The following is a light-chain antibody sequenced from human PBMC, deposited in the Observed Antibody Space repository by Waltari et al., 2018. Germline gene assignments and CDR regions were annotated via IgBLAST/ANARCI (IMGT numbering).Light chain of an antibody. CDR2: DVS. CDR1: SSDVGGYSY. V-gene: IGLV2-14*03. Sequence: QSALTQPASVSGSPGRSITISCTGTSSDVGGYSYVSWYQQHPGKAPKLMIYDVSARPSGVSNRFSGSKSGNPASLTISGLQAEDEADYYCSSYTSSSTVVFGGGTKLTVL. J-gene: IGLJ2*01. CDR3: SSYTSSSTVV.